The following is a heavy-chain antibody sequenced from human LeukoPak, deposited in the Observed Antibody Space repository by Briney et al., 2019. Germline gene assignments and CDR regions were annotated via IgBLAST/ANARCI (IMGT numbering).Heavy chain of an antibody. D-gene: IGHD3-16*01. J-gene: IGHJ4*02. CDR2: ISTSSIYI. CDR1: GFTFSSYS. V-gene: IGHV3-21*01. Sequence: PGGSLRLSCAASGFTFSSYSMNWVRQAPGKGLEWVSSISTSSIYIYYADSMKGRFTISRDNAKKSLYLQMNSLRAEDTAVYYCARDHLYYEISGPRFDYWGQGTRVTVSS. CDR3: ARDHLYYEISGPRFDY.